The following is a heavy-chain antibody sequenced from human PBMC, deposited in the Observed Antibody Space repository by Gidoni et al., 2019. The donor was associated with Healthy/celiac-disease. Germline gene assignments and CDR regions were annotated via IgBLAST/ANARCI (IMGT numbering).Heavy chain of an antibody. J-gene: IGHJ4*02. V-gene: IGHV4-39*01. D-gene: IGHD6-6*01. CDR3: ARHDHSIAAQMIDY. CDR2: IYYSGST. CDR1: GGSISSSSYY. Sequence: QLQLQESGPGLVKPSETLSLTCTVSGGSISSSSYYWGWIRQPPGKGLEWIGSIYYSGSTYYNPSLKSRVTISVDTSKNQFSLKLSSVTAADTAVYYCARHDHSIAAQMIDYWGQGTLVTVSS.